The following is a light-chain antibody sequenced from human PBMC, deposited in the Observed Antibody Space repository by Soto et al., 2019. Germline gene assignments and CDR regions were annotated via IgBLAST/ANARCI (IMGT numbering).Light chain of an antibody. CDR1: QSIDIW. CDR2: KAS. V-gene: IGKV1-5*03. Sequence: DIQMTQSPSTLSASVGDRVTITCRASQSIDIWLAWYQQKPGKAPKHLIYKASDLESGVPSRFSGGGFGTEFTLTISSLQPDDSATYYCQHYYGYSRTFGQGTKLEIK. CDR3: QHYYGYSRT. J-gene: IGKJ2*01.